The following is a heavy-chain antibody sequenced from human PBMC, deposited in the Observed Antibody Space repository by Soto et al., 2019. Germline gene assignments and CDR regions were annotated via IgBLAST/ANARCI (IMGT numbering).Heavy chain of an antibody. J-gene: IGHJ6*01. CDR2: IDWNGGST. D-gene: IGHD1-26*01. CDR1: GFTFDDYV. V-gene: IGHV3-9*01. CDR3: VKGRGSYFVYFGLDV. Sequence: EVQLVESGGGLVQPGRSLRLSCVASGFTFDDYVMHWVRQTPGKGLEWVSSIDWNGGSTAYADSVKGRFTISRDNARNSLYLQMNSLRPEDTALYYCVKGRGSYFVYFGLDVWGQGTKVTVSS.